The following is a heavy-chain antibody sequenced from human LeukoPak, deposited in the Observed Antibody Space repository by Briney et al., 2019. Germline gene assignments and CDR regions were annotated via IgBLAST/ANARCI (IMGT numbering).Heavy chain of an antibody. J-gene: IGHJ3*02. CDR2: INPSGGST. V-gene: IGHV1-46*01. CDR3: ARDVYEAGYDVLTGWSATASDAFEI. D-gene: IGHD3-9*01. Sequence: GASVKVSCKASGYTFTSYYMHWVRQAPGQGLEWMGIINPSGGSTSYAQRFQGRVTMTRDTSTSTVYMELSSLRSEDTAVYYCARDVYEAGYDVLTGWSATASDAFEIWGQGTMVTVSS. CDR1: GYTFTSYY.